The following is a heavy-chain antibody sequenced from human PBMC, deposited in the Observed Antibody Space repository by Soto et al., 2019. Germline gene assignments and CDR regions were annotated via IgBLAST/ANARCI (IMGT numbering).Heavy chain of an antibody. CDR3: TRDTTYYDSSGYYFDY. D-gene: IGHD3-22*01. V-gene: IGHV3-49*03. Sequence: PGGSLRLSCTASGFTFGDYAMSWFRQAPGKGLEWVGFIRSKAYGGTTEYAASGKGRFTISRDDSKSIAYLQMNSLKTEDTAVYYCTRDTTYYDSSGYYFDYWGQGTLVTVSS. CDR1: GFTFGDYA. CDR2: IRSKAYGGTT. J-gene: IGHJ4*02.